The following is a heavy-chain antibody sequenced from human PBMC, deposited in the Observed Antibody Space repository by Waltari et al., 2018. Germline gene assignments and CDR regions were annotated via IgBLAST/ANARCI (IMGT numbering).Heavy chain of an antibody. D-gene: IGHD3-10*01. V-gene: IGHV4-39*01. CDR1: GGPISSSRDY. Sequence: QLQLQESGPGLVKPSETLSLTCTVSGGPISSSRDYWGWLRPPPGTGLEWVGSVPSGGNTYYNSSLKTRVTISVDTSKNQFSLKLSSVTAADSAVYYCASHDWAASYYKNWFDPWGQGTLVTVSS. CDR2: VPSGGNT. CDR3: ASHDWAASYYKNWFDP. J-gene: IGHJ5*02.